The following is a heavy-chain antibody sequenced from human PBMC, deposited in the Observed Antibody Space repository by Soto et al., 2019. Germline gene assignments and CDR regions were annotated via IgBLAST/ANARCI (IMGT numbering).Heavy chain of an antibody. CDR3: ARVGGFGATTIDY. CDR2: IYYSGST. D-gene: IGHD3-10*01. CDR1: GGSISSGDYY. V-gene: IGHV4-30-4*01. Sequence: QVQLQESGPGLVKPSQTLSLTCTVSGGSISSGDYYWSWIRQPPGKGLEWIGYIYYSGSTYYNPSVKGRVTISVDTSKNQFSLKLSSVTAAATAVYYCARVGGFGATTIDYWGQGTLVTVSS. J-gene: IGHJ4*02.